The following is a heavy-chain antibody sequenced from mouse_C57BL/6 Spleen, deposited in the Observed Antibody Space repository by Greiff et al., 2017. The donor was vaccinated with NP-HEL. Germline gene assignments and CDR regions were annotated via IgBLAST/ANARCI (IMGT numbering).Heavy chain of an antibody. Sequence: VQLQQSGAELVKPGASVKMSCKASGYTFTSYWITWVKQRPGQGLEWIGDIYPGSGSTNYNEKFKSKATLTVDTSSSPAYMQLSSLTSEDSAVYYCAKSLYGSSVFAYWGQGTLVTVSA. CDR2: IYPGSGST. J-gene: IGHJ3*01. CDR1: GYTFTSYW. V-gene: IGHV1-55*01. D-gene: IGHD1-1*01. CDR3: AKSLYGSSVFAY.